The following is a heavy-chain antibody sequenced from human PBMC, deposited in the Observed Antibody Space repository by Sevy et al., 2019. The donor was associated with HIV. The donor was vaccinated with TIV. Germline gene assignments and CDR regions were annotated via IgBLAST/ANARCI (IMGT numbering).Heavy chain of an antibody. Sequence: GSLRLSCSVSGGSMRNFYWSWIRQPPGKGLEWIGNIYYSGSTNYNPSLKSRVTMSVDTSKNQFSLKLSSVTAADTAVYYCARSGFLEWAGSTRGPRNWFDPWGQGTLVTVSS. J-gene: IGHJ5*02. CDR2: IYYSGST. CDR3: ARSGFLEWAGSTRGPRNWFDP. CDR1: GGSMRNFY. D-gene: IGHD3-3*01. V-gene: IGHV4-59*13.